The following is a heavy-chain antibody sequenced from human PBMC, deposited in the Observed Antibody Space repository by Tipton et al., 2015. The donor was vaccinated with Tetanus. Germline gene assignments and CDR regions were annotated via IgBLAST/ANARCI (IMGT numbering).Heavy chain of an antibody. Sequence: LRLSCAVYGGSFSDYYWNWIRQPPGKGLEWIGEINHSGSTNYNPSLKSRVTMSIDTSKNHFSLRLSSVTAADTAVYYCARWEVGATKEHYWGQGALVTVSS. D-gene: IGHD1-26*01. CDR1: GGSFSDYY. J-gene: IGHJ4*02. CDR2: INHSGST. CDR3: ARWEVGATKEHY. V-gene: IGHV4-34*01.